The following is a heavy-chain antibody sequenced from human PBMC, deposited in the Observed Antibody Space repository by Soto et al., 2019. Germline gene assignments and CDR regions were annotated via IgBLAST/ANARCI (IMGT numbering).Heavy chain of an antibody. V-gene: IGHV3-23*01. D-gene: IGHD6-13*01. J-gene: IGHJ4*02. CDR1: GGTFSNYG. CDR3: AKDQGSSWYEIDY. CDR2: ISGSGGST. Sequence: GGSLRLSWAAAGGTFSNYGVSWVRQTPGKGLEWVSTISGSGGSTYYADSVKGRFTISRDNSKNTLYLQMNSLRAEDTAVYYCAKDQGSSWYEIDYWGQGTLVTVSS.